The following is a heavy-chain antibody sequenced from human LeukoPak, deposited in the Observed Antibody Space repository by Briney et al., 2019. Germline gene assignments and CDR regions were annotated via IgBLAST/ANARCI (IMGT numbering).Heavy chain of an antibody. D-gene: IGHD5-12*01. V-gene: IGHV1-2*02. CDR2: INPNSGGT. J-gene: IGHJ4*02. CDR1: GYTFTGYY. CDR3: ARVGYSGYGSRYFDY. Sequence: ASVKVSCKASGYTFTGYYMHWVRQAPGQGLEWMGWINPNSGGTNYAQKFQGRVTMTRDTSISTAYMELRSLRSDDTAVYYCARVGYSGYGSRYFDYWGQGTLVTVSS.